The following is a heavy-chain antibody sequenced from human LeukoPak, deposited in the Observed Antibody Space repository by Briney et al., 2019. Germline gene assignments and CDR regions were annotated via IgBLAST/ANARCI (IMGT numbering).Heavy chain of an antibody. Sequence: ASVKVSCKASGYTFTSYDINWVRQAPGQGLEWMGWMNPNSGNTGYAQKFQGRVTMTRNTSISTAYMELSSLRSEDTAVYYCARGVGQPAKKLKFDYWGQGTLVTVSS. CDR2: MNPNSGNT. J-gene: IGHJ4*02. V-gene: IGHV1-8*01. D-gene: IGHD1-26*01. CDR3: ARGVGQPAKKLKFDY. CDR1: GYTFTSYD.